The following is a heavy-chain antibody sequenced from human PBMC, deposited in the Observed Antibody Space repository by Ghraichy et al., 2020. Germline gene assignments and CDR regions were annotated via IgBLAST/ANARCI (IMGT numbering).Heavy chain of an antibody. CDR3: ARVVAATRPTSEEAHPNYWFDP. CDR2: IYHSGST. J-gene: IGHJ5*02. Sequence: SQTLSLTCAVSGGSISSGGYSWSWIRQPPGKGLEWIGYIYHSGSTYYNPSLKSRVTISVDRSKNQFSLKLSSVTAADTAVYYCARVVAATRPTSEEAHPNYWFDPWGQGTLVTVSS. D-gene: IGHD2-15*01. V-gene: IGHV4-30-2*01. CDR1: GGSISSGGYS.